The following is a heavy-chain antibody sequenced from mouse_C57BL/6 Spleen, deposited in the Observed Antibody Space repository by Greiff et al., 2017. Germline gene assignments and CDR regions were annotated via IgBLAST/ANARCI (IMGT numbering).Heavy chain of an antibody. CDR3: AGDRLAY. CDR1: GYSITSGYY. CDR2: INYDGSN. J-gene: IGHJ3*01. V-gene: IGHV3-6*01. Sequence: EVQLQQSGPGLVKPSQSLSLTCSVTGYSITSGYYWNWIRQFPGNKLEWMGYINYDGSNNYNPSLKNRISITRDTAKNQCFLKLNSVTTEDTATYCCAGDRLAYWGQGTLVTVSA.